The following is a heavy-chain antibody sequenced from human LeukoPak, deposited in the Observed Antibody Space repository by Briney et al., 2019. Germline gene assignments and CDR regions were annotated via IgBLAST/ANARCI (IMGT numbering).Heavy chain of an antibody. CDR2: IVVGSGNT. CDR3: ARGSGYYYYYYGMDV. CDR1: GFTFTSSA. V-gene: IGHV1-58*01. J-gene: IGHJ6*02. D-gene: IGHD3-22*01. Sequence: SVKVSCKASGFTFTSSAVQWVRQARGQRLEWIGWIVVGSGNTNYAQKFQGRVTMTRNTSISTAYMELSSLRSEDTAVYYCARGSGYYYYYYGMDVWGQGTTVTVSS.